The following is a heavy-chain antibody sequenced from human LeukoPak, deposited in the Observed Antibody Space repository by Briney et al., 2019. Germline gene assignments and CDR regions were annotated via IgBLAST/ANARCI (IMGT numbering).Heavy chain of an antibody. D-gene: IGHD6-19*01. CDR1: GSIFDAYV. V-gene: IGHV3-20*04. CDR3: ARGDSRGWYFDQ. CDR2: INWNGGST. Sequence: GGSLRLSCAASGSIFDAYVMSWVRHAPGKGLEWVSGINWNGGSTGYADSVRGRFTISRDNAKNSLYLQINSLRAEDTALYYCARGDSRGWYFDQWGQGNLVTVSS. J-gene: IGHJ4*02.